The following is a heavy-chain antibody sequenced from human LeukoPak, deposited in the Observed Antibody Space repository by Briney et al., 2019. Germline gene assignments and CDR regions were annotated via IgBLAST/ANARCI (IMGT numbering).Heavy chain of an antibody. CDR3: ARDGNRLYYDGMDV. D-gene: IGHD1-14*01. Sequence: GGSLRLSCAASGFTFSRYSMNWVRQAPGKGLEWVSSISSSSSYIYYADSVKGRFTISRDNAKNSLYLQMNSLRAEDTAVYYCARDGNRLYYDGMDVWGQGTTVTVSS. CDR1: GFTFSRYS. J-gene: IGHJ6*02. CDR2: ISSSSSYI. V-gene: IGHV3-21*01.